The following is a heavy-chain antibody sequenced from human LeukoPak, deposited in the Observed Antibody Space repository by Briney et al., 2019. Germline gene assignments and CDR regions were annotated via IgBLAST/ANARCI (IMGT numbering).Heavy chain of an antibody. J-gene: IGHJ3*02. CDR2: IWYDGSNK. V-gene: IGHV3-33*01. D-gene: IGHD4-17*01. CDR3: ASFDYGDYSTVQYAFDI. Sequence: GGSLRLSCAASGFSFSTYAMHWVRQAPGKGLEWVAVIWYDGSNKYYADSVKGRFTISRDNSKNTLYLQMNSLGAEDTAVYYCASFDYGDYSTVQYAFDIWGQGTMVTVSS. CDR1: GFSFSTYA.